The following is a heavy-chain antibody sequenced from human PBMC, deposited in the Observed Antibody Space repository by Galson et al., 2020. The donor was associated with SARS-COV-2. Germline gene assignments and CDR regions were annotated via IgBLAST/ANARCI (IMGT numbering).Heavy chain of an antibody. CDR3: ARDYRDIV. J-gene: IGHJ4*02. Sequence: LSLTCAASGFTVSSNYMSWVRQAPGKGLEWVSVIYSGGSTYYADSVKGRFTISRDNSKNTLYLQMNSLGAEDTAVYYCARDYRDIVWGQGTLVTVSS. D-gene: IGHD2-15*01. V-gene: IGHV3-66*01. CDR2: IYSGGST. CDR1: GFTVSSNY.